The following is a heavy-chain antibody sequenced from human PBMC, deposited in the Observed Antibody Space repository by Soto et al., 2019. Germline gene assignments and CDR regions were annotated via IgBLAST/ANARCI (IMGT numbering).Heavy chain of an antibody. CDR1: GFTFSSYS. CDR2: ISSSSSYI. CDR3: APIGTNFDWLFVGDY. Sequence: EVQLVESGGGLVKPGGSLRLSCAASGFTFSSYSMNWVRQAPGKGLEWVSSISSSSSYIYYADSVKGRFTISRDNAKNPLYLQMNSLRAEDTAVSYCAPIGTNFDWLFVGDYWGQGTLDTVSS. J-gene: IGHJ4*02. V-gene: IGHV3-21*01. D-gene: IGHD3-9*01.